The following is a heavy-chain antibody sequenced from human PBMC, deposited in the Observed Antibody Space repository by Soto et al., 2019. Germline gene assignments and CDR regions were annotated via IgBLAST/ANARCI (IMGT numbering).Heavy chain of an antibody. Sequence: PSETLSLTCAVSGGSISSGGYSWSWIRQPPGKGLEWIGYIYHSGSTYYNPSLKSRVTISVDRSKNQFSLKLSSVTAADTAVYYCARVYPLTYYDILTGSPPPSFGMDVWGQGTTVTVSS. CDR1: GGSISSGGYS. V-gene: IGHV4-30-2*01. CDR2: IYHSGST. J-gene: IGHJ6*02. CDR3: ARVYPLTYYDILTGSPPPSFGMDV. D-gene: IGHD3-9*01.